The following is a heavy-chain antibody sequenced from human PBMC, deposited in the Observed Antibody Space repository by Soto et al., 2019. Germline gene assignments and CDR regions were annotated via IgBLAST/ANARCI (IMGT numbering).Heavy chain of an antibody. CDR2: IYHSGST. CDR3: ARERVGPSKNWFDP. J-gene: IGHJ5*02. CDR1: GGSISSSSYY. V-gene: IGHV4-30-2*01. Sequence: PSETLSLTCTVPGGSISSSSYYWGWIRQPPGKGLEWIGYIYHSGSTYYNPSLKSRVTISVDRSKNQFSLKLSSVTAADTAVYYCARERVGPSKNWFDPWGQGTLVTVSS. D-gene: IGHD1-26*01.